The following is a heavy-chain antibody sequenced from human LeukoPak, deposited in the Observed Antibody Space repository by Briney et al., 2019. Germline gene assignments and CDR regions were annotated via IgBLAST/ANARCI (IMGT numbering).Heavy chain of an antibody. CDR3: ARDSVGATTRFDY. V-gene: IGHV4-59*01. D-gene: IGHD1-26*01. CDR2: IYYSGST. Sequence: SETLSLTCTVSGGSISSYYWSWIRQPPGKGLEWIGYIYYSGSTNYNPFLKSRVTISVDTSKNQFSLKLSSVTAADTAVYYCARDSVGATTRFDYWGQGTLVTVSS. J-gene: IGHJ4*02. CDR1: GGSISSYY.